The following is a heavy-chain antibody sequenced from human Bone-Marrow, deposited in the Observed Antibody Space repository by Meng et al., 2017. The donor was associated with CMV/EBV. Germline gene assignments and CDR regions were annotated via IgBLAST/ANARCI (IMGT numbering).Heavy chain of an antibody. Sequence: SETLSLTCTVSGGSISSGDYYWSWIRQPPGKGLEWIGYIYYSGSTYYNPSLKSRVTISVDTSKNQFSLKLSSVTAADTAVYYCARDSTRIDCGMDVWGQGTTVTVSS. D-gene: IGHD2-15*01. CDR3: ARDSTRIDCGMDV. CDR2: IYYSGST. J-gene: IGHJ6*02. V-gene: IGHV4-30-4*08. CDR1: GGSISSGDYY.